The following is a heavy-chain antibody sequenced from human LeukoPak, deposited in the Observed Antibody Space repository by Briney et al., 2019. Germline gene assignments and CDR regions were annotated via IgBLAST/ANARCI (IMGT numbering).Heavy chain of an antibody. Sequence: SETLSLTCTVSGGSISSYYWSWIRQPPGKALEWIGYIFHSGTANYHPSLKSRVTISIDTSENQFSLKLSSVTAADTAVCYCARKVYSFDVFDYWGQGTLVTVSS. CDR3: ARKVYSFDVFDY. CDR1: GGSISSYY. D-gene: IGHD2-15*01. CDR2: IFHSGTA. J-gene: IGHJ4*02. V-gene: IGHV4-59*01.